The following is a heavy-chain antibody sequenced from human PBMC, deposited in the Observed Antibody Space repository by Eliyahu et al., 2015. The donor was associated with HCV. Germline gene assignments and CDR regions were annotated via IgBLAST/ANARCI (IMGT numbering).Heavy chain of an antibody. J-gene: IGHJ3*02. D-gene: IGHD4-17*01. CDR1: GFPXRSYG. CDR3: AKSLREVTIDAFDI. V-gene: IGHV3-30*18. Sequence: QVQLVESGGGXVXPXRSLRLSCAASGFPXRSYGLHWVRXAPGKGLGWVAVXSYDGSNKYYADXVKGRFTISRDNSKNTLYLQMNSLRAEDTAVYYCAKSLREVTIDAFDIWGQGTMVTVSS. CDR2: XSYDGSNK.